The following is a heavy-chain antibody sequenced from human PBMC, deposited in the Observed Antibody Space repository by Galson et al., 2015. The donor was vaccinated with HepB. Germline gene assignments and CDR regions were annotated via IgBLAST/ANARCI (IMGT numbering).Heavy chain of an antibody. CDR1: GDTFSSYA. CDR2: IIPIFGTA. Sequence: SVKVSCKASGDTFSSYAISWVRQAPVQGLEWMGGIIPIFGTANYAQKFQGRVTITADKSTSTAYMELSSLRSEDTAVYYCARAPHCSSTSCYFEYYYYGMDVWGQGTTVTVSS. D-gene: IGHD2-2*01. J-gene: IGHJ6*02. V-gene: IGHV1-69*06. CDR3: ARAPHCSSTSCYFEYYYYGMDV.